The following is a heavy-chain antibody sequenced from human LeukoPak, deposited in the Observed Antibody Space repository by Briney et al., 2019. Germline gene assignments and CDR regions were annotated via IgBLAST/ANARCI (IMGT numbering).Heavy chain of an antibody. CDR1: GGSISSSSYY. J-gene: IGHJ4*02. Sequence: PSETLSLTCTVSGGSISSSSYYWSWIRQPPGKGLEWIGYIYYSGSTNYNPSLKSRVTISVDTSKNQFSLKLSSVTAADTAVYYCARMAVAGTGLDYWGQGTLVTVSS. CDR2: IYYSGST. D-gene: IGHD6-19*01. V-gene: IGHV4-61*05. CDR3: ARMAVAGTGLDY.